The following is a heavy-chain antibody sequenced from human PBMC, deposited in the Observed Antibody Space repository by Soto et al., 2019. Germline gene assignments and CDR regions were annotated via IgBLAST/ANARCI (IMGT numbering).Heavy chain of an antibody. CDR3: AHRLRVSVLASHKYWYFDL. Sequence: QITLKESGPTLVKPTQTLTLTCTFSGFSLSTSGVGVGWIRQPPGKALEWLALIYWDDDTRYSPSLKSRLTITKDTSKNHVVLTMTNMDPVDTATYYCAHRLRVSVLASHKYWYFDLWGRGTLVTVSS. CDR1: GFSLSTSGVG. J-gene: IGHJ2*01. V-gene: IGHV2-5*02. CDR2: IYWDDDT.